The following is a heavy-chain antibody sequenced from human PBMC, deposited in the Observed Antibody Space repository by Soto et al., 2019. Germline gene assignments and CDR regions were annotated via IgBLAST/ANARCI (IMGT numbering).Heavy chain of an antibody. D-gene: IGHD5-12*01. CDR2: ISGSGGST. CDR1: GFTFSSYA. J-gene: IGHJ3*02. CDR3: AKDRSKGEMATIDAFDI. Sequence: VGSLRLSCAASGFTFSSYAMSWVRQAPGKGLEWVSAISGSGGSTYYADSVKGRFTISRDNSKNKLYLQMNSLRAEDTAVYYCAKDRSKGEMATIDAFDIWGQGTMVTVSS. V-gene: IGHV3-23*01.